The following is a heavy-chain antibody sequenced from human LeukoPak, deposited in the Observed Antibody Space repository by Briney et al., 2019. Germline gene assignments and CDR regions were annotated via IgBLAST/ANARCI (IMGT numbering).Heavy chain of an antibody. CDR3: AKDPYRASSGLVDY. CDR2: ISGSGGTT. Sequence: GGSLRLSCVASGFSFSSYSMNWVRQAPGKGLEWVSSISGSGGTTYYADSVKGRFTISRDNSKNTLYLQMNSLRAEDTAVYYCAKDPYRASSGLVDYWGQGTLVTVSS. D-gene: IGHD5-12*01. CDR1: GFSFSSYS. V-gene: IGHV3-23*01. J-gene: IGHJ4*02.